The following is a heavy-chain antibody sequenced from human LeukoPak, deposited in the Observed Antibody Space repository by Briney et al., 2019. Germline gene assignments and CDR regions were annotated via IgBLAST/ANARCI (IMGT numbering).Heavy chain of an antibody. D-gene: IGHD3-16*02. CDR2: IDYSSST. CDR1: GGSIGCGDYY. CDR3: ARARRYDYVWGSYRQDAFDI. Sequence: SQTLSFTWTVSGGSIGCGDYYWSWIRQPPGKCLELIVYIDYSSSTYYNPFLKSRVTISVDTSKNQFSLKLRSVTAADTAVYYCARARRYDYVWGSYRQDAFDIWGQGTMVTVPS. V-gene: IGHV4-30-4*08. J-gene: IGHJ3*02.